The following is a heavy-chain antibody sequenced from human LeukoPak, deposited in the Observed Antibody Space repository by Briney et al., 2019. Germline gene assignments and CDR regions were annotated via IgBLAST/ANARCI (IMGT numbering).Heavy chain of an antibody. V-gene: IGHV1-69*13. CDR2: IIPIFGTA. J-gene: IGHJ4*02. Sequence: SVKVSCKASGGTFSSYAISWVRQAPGQGLEWMGGIIPIFGTANYAQKFQGRVTITADESTSTAYMELSSLRSEDTAVCYCATGLDTAMGPDYWGQGTLVTVSS. CDR3: ATGLDTAMGPDY. D-gene: IGHD5-18*01. CDR1: GGTFSSYA.